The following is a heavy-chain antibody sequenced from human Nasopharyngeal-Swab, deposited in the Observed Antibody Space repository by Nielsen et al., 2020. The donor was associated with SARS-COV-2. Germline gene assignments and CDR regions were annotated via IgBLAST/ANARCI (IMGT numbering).Heavy chain of an antibody. V-gene: IGHV5-51*04. D-gene: IGHD1-20*01. CDR2: IYPGDSDT. J-gene: IGHJ6*02. CDR3: ARVTGTTGNYYYYYGMDV. Sequence: VRQMPGKGLEWMGIIYPGDSDTRYSPSFQGQVTISADKPISTAYLQWSSLKASDTAMYYCARVTGTTGNYYYYYGMDVWGQGTTVTVSS.